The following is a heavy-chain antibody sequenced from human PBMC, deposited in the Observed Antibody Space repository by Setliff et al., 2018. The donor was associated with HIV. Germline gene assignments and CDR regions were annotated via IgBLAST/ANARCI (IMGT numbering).Heavy chain of an antibody. CDR3: SRKGNVGGWFDP. Sequence: SETLSLTCTVSGGSISNNSYYWGWVRQPPGKGLELIGNLFYNGNTYYNPSLKSRVTISVDTSKNQFSLKLSSVTAADTAVYYCSRKGNVGGWFDPWGQGTLVTVSS. CDR1: GGSISNNSYY. CDR2: LFYNGNT. D-gene: IGHD3-16*01. V-gene: IGHV4-39*07. J-gene: IGHJ5*02.